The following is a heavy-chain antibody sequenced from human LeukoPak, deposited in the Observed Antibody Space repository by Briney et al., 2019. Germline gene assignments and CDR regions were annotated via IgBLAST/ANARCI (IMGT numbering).Heavy chain of an antibody. CDR3: ARDPNGDYIGAFDM. CDR1: GFTFSSYW. CDR2: IRGGGGSA. V-gene: IGHV3-23*01. J-gene: IGHJ3*02. D-gene: IGHD4-17*01. Sequence: GGSLRLSCADSGFTFSSYWISWVRQAPGKGPEWVSAIRGGGGSAFYADSVKGRFTISRDNSKYTLFLQMNSLRAEDTAVYYCARDPNGDYIGAFDMWGPGTMVTVSS.